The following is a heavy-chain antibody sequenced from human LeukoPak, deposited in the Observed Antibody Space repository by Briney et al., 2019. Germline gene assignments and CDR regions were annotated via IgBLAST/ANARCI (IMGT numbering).Heavy chain of an antibody. CDR3: ARGGRDGYNRYYFDY. V-gene: IGHV1-2*02. J-gene: IGHJ4*02. CDR1: GYTFTGYY. D-gene: IGHD5-24*01. Sequence: DSVKVSCKASGYTFTGYYMHWVRQAPGQGLEWMGWINPNSGGTNYAQKFQGRVTMTRDTSISTAYMELSRLRSDDTAVYYCARGGRDGYNRYYFDYWGQGTLVTVSS. CDR2: INPNSGGT.